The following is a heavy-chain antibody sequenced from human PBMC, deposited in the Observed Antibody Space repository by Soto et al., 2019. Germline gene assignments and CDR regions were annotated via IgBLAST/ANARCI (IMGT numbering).Heavy chain of an antibody. J-gene: IGHJ4*02. CDR2: IYYSGST. CDR1: GGSISSSSYY. CDR3: ARVGGIAARRALDY. V-gene: IGHV4-39*01. Sequence: SETLSLTCTVSGGSISSSSYYWGWIRQPPGKGLEWIGSIYYSGSTYYNPSLKSRVTISVDTSKNQFSLKLSSVTAADTAVYYCARVGGIAARRALDYWGQGTLVTVSS. D-gene: IGHD6-6*01.